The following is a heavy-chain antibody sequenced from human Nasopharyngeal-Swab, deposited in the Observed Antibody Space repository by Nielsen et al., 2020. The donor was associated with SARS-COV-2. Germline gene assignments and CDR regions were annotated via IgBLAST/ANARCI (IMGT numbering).Heavy chain of an antibody. J-gene: IGHJ4*02. Sequence: GGSLRLSCAASGFTFSDYYMSWIRQAPGKGPEWVSYISSSGSTIYYADSVRGRFTISRDNAKNSLYLQMNSLRAEDTAVYYCARYGGIQILTGYFDYWGPGTLVTVSS. CDR3: ARYGGIQILTGYFDY. V-gene: IGHV3-11*04. D-gene: IGHD3-9*01. CDR2: ISSSGSTI. CDR1: GFTFSDYY.